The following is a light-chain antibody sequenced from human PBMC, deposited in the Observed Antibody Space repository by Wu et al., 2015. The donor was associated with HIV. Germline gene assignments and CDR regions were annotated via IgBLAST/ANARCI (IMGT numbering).Light chain of an antibody. CDR1: QSVRKY. CDR2: DAS. J-gene: IGKJ1*01. CDR3: QQSYSTPQT. Sequence: DIQMTQSPSSLSASVGDRVTITCRASQSVRKYVNWFQQKPGKVPKLLIYDASTLRTGVPSRFSGSGSGTDFTLTISSLQPEDFATYYCQQSYSTPQTFGQGTKVEIK. V-gene: IGKV1-39*01.